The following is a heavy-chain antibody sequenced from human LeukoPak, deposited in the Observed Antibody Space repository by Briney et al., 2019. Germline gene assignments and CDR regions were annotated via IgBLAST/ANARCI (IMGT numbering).Heavy chain of an antibody. D-gene: IGHD1-26*01. CDR1: GFTVSSNY. CDR2: IYSGGST. CDR3: ARALLGGNYYFDY. Sequence: GGSLRLSCAASGFTVSSNYMSWVRQAPGKGLEWVSVIYSGGSTYYADSVKGRFTISRDNSKNTLYLQMNSLRAEDTAVYYCARALLGGNYYFDYWGQGTLVTVSS. V-gene: IGHV3-53*01. J-gene: IGHJ4*02.